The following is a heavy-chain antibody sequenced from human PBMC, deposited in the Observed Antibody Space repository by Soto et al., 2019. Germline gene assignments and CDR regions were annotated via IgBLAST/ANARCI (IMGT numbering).Heavy chain of an antibody. J-gene: IGHJ1*01. CDR2: IHHSGST. CDR1: GGSLSSGGYY. Sequence: SETLCLTCNVSGGSLSSGGYYWTWIRQHPGKGLEWIGNIHHSGSTFYNPSLKSRVSISVDTSKNQFSLKLSSVTAADTAVYFCVRGVLSWGQGTLVTVSS. CDR3: VRGVLS. D-gene: IGHD3-10*01. V-gene: IGHV4-31*03.